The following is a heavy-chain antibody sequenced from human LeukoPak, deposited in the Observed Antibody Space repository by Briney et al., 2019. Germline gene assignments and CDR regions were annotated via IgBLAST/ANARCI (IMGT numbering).Heavy chain of an antibody. D-gene: IGHD3-3*01. J-gene: IGHJ5*02. CDR1: GGSISSNNYY. CDR2: IYYSGST. V-gene: IGHV4-39*07. CDR3: ARGVMGYDSWSGDNWFDP. Sequence: PSETLSLTCTVSGGSISSNNYYWGWLRQPPGTGLEWLGSIYYSGSTYYNPSLKSRVTISVDTSKNQFSLKLSSVTAADTAVYYCARGVMGYDSWSGDNWFDPWGQGTLVTVSS.